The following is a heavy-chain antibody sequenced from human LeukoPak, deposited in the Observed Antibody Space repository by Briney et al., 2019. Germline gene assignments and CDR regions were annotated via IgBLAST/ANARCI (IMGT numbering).Heavy chain of an antibody. V-gene: IGHV4-59*01. CDR1: GGSTSNYY. CDR2: IYYSGST. J-gene: IGHJ4*02. Sequence: SETLSLTCTVSGGSTSNYYWSWIRQPPGQGLEWIAYIYYSGSTNYNPSLKSRVTISVDTSKNHFSLKLTSVTAADTAVYYCARLNITLAPLDSWGPGTLVTVSS. CDR3: ARLNITLAPLDS.